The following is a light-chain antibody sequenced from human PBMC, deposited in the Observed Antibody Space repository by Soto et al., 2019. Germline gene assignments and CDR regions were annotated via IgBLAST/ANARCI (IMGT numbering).Light chain of an antibody. CDR2: EVS. Sequence: QSVLTQPASVSGSPGQSITISCTGTSSDVGDDNYVSWYQQHPGKAPKLMIFEVSNRPSGVSNRFSGSNAGNTASLTISGLPAEDEADYYCSSYTSSSTLVFGGGTQLTV. V-gene: IGLV2-14*01. J-gene: IGLJ3*02. CDR3: SSYTSSSTLV. CDR1: SSDVGDDNY.